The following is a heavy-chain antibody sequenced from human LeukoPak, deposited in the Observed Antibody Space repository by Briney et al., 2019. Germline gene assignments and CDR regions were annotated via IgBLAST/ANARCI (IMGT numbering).Heavy chain of an antibody. CDR3: ARDHRYAFDN. D-gene: IGHD5-12*01. CDR2: IGISSGNT. CDR1: GFNFIDYS. J-gene: IGHJ4*01. V-gene: IGHV3-48*01. Sequence: GGSLRLSCAASGFNFIDYSMNWVRQAPGEGLEWISYIGISSGNTKYADSVKGRFTISRDKARNSLYLQMNSLRVEDTAVYYCARDHRYAFDNWGHGTLVTVSS.